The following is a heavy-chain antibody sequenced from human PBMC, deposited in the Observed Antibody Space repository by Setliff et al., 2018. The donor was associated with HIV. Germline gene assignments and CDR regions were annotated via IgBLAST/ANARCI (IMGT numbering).Heavy chain of an antibody. Sequence: SETLSLTCSVTGGSISNNNYYWGWIRQPPGKGLEWIGNIYSGGTTYYNSSLRSRVTISADTSKNQFSLKLSSVTAADTAVYYCARGRNFWSDYYHYYYMDVWGKGTMVTVSS. CDR2: IYSGGTT. CDR1: GGSISNNNYY. J-gene: IGHJ6*03. D-gene: IGHD3-3*01. V-gene: IGHV4-39*07. CDR3: ARGRNFWSDYYHYYYMDV.